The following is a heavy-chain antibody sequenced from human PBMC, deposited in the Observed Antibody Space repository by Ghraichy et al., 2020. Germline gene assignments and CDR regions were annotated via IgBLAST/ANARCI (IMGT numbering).Heavy chain of an antibody. CDR2: IGGSSTHI. V-gene: IGHV3-21*06. Sequence: GESLNISCAVSGFTFSTYSMNWVRQAPGKGLEWVSSIGGSSTHIYYADSVKGRFIISRDNARNSLYLQMDSLRAEDTAVYYCARWGSDIDVVPAAIISMDVWGQGTTVTVSS. CDR3: ARWGSDIDVVPAAIISMDV. D-gene: IGHD2-2*02. CDR1: GFTFSTYS. J-gene: IGHJ6*02.